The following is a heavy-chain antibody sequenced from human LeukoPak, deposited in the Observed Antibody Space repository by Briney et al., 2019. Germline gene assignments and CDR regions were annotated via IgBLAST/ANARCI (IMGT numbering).Heavy chain of an antibody. J-gene: IGHJ4*02. CDR1: GFIFSNYN. V-gene: IGHV3-21*01. D-gene: IGHD2-2*01. Sequence: GGSLRLSCGASGFIFSNYNMNWVRQAPEKGLEWVSSISITSTYVYYADLVKGRFTISRDNAKNSLYLQMNSLKAEDTAVYYCARVPHYCSSTSCHFDYWGQGTLVTVSS. CDR3: ARVPHYCSSTSCHFDY. CDR2: ISITSTYV.